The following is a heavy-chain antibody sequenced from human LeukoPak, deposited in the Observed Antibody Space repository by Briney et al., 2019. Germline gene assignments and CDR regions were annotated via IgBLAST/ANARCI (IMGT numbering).Heavy chain of an antibody. Sequence: GGSLRLSCAASGFTFSSYAMSWVRQAPGKGLEWVSAISGSGGSTYYADSVKGRFTISRDNSKNTLYLQMNSLRAEDTAVYYCAKPGIAVAGSQDALDIWGQGTMVTVSS. V-gene: IGHV3-23*01. D-gene: IGHD6-19*01. J-gene: IGHJ3*02. CDR3: AKPGIAVAGSQDALDI. CDR1: GFTFSSYA. CDR2: ISGSGGST.